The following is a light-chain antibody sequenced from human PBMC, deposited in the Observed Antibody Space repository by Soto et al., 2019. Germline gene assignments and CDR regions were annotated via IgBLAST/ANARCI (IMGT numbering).Light chain of an antibody. CDR1: QSVSSSY. CDR2: GAS. V-gene: IGKV3-20*01. J-gene: IGKJ1*01. Sequence: EIVLTQSPGTLSLSPGERATLSCRASQSVSSSYLAWYQQKPGQAPRLLIYGASSRATGIPDRLSGSGSGTDFTLTISRREPEDFAVYYCQQYGSATWTFGQGTKVEI. CDR3: QQYGSATWT.